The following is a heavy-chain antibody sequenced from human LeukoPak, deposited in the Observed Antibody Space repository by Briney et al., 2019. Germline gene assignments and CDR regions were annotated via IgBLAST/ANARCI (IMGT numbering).Heavy chain of an antibody. CDR3: ARRGPYYDFWSGYYNRFDY. D-gene: IGHD3-3*01. Sequence: SETLSLTCTVSGGSISSYYWSWIRQPAGKGLEWIGRIYTSGSTNYNPSLKSRVTMSVDTSKNQFSLKLSSVTAADTAVYYCARRGPYYDFWSGYYNRFDYWGQGTLVTVSS. CDR1: GGSISSYY. J-gene: IGHJ4*02. CDR2: IYTSGST. V-gene: IGHV4-4*07.